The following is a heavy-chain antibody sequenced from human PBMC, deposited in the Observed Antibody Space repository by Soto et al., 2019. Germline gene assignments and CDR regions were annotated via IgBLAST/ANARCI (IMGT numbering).Heavy chain of an antibody. J-gene: IGHJ4*02. CDR1: GFTFSSYG. V-gene: IGHV3-33*01. Sequence: GGSLRLSCAASGFTFSSYGMHWVRQAPGKGLEWVAVIWYDGSNKYYADSVKGRFTISRDNSKNTLYLQMNSLRAEDTAVYYCARDYMGITGDSPRWDYWGQGTLVTVSS. CDR3: ARDYMGITGDSPRWDY. D-gene: IGHD7-27*01. CDR2: IWYDGSNK.